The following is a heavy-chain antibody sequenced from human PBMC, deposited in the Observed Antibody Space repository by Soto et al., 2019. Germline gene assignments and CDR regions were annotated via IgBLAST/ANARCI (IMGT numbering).Heavy chain of an antibody. CDR2: INHSGST. CDR3: ARAQIRYSSGWYVY. J-gene: IGHJ4*02. D-gene: IGHD6-19*01. Sequence: SETLSLTCAVYGGSFSGYYWSWIRQPPGKGLEWIGEINHSGSTSYNPSLKSRVTISVDTSKNQFSLKLSSVTAADKAVYYCARAQIRYSSGWYVYWGQGTLFTISS. V-gene: IGHV4-34*01. CDR1: GGSFSGYY.